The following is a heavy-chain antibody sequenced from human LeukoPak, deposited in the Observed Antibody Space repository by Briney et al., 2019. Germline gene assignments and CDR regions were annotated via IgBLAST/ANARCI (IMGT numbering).Heavy chain of an antibody. CDR3: ARDGWGNLLDY. Sequence: PGGSLRLSCAASGFTFSSLGMHWVRQAPGKGLEWVALISYDGSNKYYADSVKGRFTISRDNAKNSLYLQMNSLRAEDTAVYYCARDGWGNLLDYWGQGILVTVSS. D-gene: IGHD2-8*02. CDR2: ISYDGSNK. CDR1: GFTFSSLG. V-gene: IGHV3-30*03. J-gene: IGHJ4*02.